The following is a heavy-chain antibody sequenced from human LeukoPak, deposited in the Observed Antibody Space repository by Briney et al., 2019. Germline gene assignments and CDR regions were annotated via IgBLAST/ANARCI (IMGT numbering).Heavy chain of an antibody. CDR3: AIKSGACPPYGKPGAFDI. V-gene: IGHV3-23*01. D-gene: IGHD1-1*01. CDR1: GFTFSSYA. CDR2: ISGSGGST. J-gene: IGHJ3*02. Sequence: GGSLRLSCAASGFTFSSYAMSWVRQAPGKGLEWVSAISGSGGSTYYADSVKGRFTISRDNPKNTLYLQMNSLRAENTAVYYCAIKSGACPPYGKPGAFDIWGQGTMVTVSS.